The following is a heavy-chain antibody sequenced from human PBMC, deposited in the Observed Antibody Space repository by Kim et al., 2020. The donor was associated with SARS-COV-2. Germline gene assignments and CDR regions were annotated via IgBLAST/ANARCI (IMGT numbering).Heavy chain of an antibody. CDR1: GFTFSSYS. J-gene: IGHJ3*02. D-gene: IGHD6-13*01. CDR2: ISSSSYI. V-gene: IGHV3-21*01. Sequence: GGSLRLSCAASGFTFSSYSMNWVRQAPGKGLEWVSSISSSSYIYYADSVKGRFTISRDNAKNSLYLQMNSLRAEDTAVYYCARGRGQQKFDAFDIWGQGTMVTVSS. CDR3: ARGRGQQKFDAFDI.